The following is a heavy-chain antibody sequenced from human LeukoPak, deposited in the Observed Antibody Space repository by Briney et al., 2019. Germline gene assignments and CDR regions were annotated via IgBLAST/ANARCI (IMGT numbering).Heavy chain of an antibody. J-gene: IGHJ5*02. CDR1: GYSISRSYY. D-gene: IGHD3-10*01. CDR3: ARRRLTYGSFDP. CDR2: IYHSGTT. Sequence: SETLFLTCIVSGYSISRSYYWGWIRQPPGKGLEWIGNIYHSGTTYYNPSLKSRVTISVDTSKNQFSLKLSSVTAADTAVYYCARRRLTYGSFDPWGQGTLVTVSS. V-gene: IGHV4-38-2*02.